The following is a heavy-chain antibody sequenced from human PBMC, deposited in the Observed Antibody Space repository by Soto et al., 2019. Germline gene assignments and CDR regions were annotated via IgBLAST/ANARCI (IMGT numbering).Heavy chain of an antibody. D-gene: IGHD3-3*01. Sequence: GGSLRLSCAASGFTFSCYSMNWVRQAPGKGLEWVSSISSSSSYIYYADSVKGRFTISRDNAKNSLYLQMNSLRAEDTAVYYCARDSRFLEWTYYYYYGMDVWGQGTTVTVSS. V-gene: IGHV3-21*01. CDR3: ARDSRFLEWTYYYYYGMDV. CDR1: GFTFSCYS. J-gene: IGHJ6*02. CDR2: ISSSSSYI.